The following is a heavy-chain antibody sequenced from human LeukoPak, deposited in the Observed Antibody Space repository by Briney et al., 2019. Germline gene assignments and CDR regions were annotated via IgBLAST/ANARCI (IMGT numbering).Heavy chain of an antibody. D-gene: IGHD5-24*01. V-gene: IGHV4-31*03. CDR2: IYYSGST. CDR1: GGSISSGGYY. Sequence: PSETLSLTCTVSGGSISSGGYYCSWIRQHPGKGLEWIGYIYYSGSTYYNPSLKSRVTISVDTSKNQFSLKLSSVTAADTAVYYCARIDGYNQLYYFDYWGQGTLVTVSS. J-gene: IGHJ4*02. CDR3: ARIDGYNQLYYFDY.